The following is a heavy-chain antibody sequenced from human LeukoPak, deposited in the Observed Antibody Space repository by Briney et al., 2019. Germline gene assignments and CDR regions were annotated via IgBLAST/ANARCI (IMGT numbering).Heavy chain of an antibody. Sequence: AGGSLRLSCAASGFTFSSYAMHWVRQAPGKGLEWVAVISYDGSNKYYADSVKGRFTISRDNSKNTLYLQMNSLRAEDTAVYYCASPDVTRPYYCYYYMDVWGKGTTVTVSS. CDR2: ISYDGSNK. V-gene: IGHV3-30*01. J-gene: IGHJ6*03. CDR3: ASPDVTRPYYCYYYMDV. D-gene: IGHD1-14*01. CDR1: GFTFSSYA.